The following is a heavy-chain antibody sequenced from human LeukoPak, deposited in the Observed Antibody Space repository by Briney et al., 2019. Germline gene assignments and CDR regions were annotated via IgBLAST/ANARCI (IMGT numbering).Heavy chain of an antibody. CDR3: ARDYGYCSSTSCYPYYFDY. J-gene: IGHJ4*02. Sequence: PGGSLRLSCAASGFTFSSYSMNWVRQAPGKGLEWVSSISSSSSYIYYADSVKGRFTISRDNAKNSLYLQMNSLRAEDTAVYYCARDYGYCSSTSCYPYYFDYWGQGTLVTVSS. D-gene: IGHD2-2*01. CDR1: GFTFSSYS. CDR2: ISSSSSYI. V-gene: IGHV3-21*01.